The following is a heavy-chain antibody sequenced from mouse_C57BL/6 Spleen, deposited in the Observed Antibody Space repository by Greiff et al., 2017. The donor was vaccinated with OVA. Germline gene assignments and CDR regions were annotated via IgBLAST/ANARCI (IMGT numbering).Heavy chain of an antibody. CDR1: GYTFTSYW. J-gene: IGHJ2*01. V-gene: IGHV1-59*01. CDR3: ARDGEVFITTVVDPLDY. D-gene: IGHD1-1*01. CDR2: IDPSDSYT. Sequence: QVQLQQPGAELVRPGTSVKLSCKASGYTFTSYWMHWVKQRPGHGLEWIGVIDPSDSYTNSNQKFKGKATLTVAPSSSTAYMQLSGLTSEDSAVYYCARDGEVFITTVVDPLDYWGQGTTLTVSS.